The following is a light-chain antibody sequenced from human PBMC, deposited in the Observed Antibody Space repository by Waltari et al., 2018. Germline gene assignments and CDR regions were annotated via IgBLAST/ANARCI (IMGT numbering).Light chain of an antibody. J-gene: IGKJ3*01. V-gene: IGKV1-39*01. CDR2: SAS. Sequence: DIQMTQSPSFLSASVGDRVTITCRASQIINTYLNWYQQKAGEAPKLLISSASTLQSGVPSRFSGSGSGTDFTLTISSLQPEDFATYYCQQSHGMRFTFGPGTKVNIK. CDR1: QIINTY. CDR3: QQSHGMRFT.